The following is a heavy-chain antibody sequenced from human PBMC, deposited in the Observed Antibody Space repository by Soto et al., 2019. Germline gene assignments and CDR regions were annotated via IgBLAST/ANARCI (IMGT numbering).Heavy chain of an antibody. J-gene: IGHJ5*02. CDR1: GYIFTYYG. V-gene: IGHV1-18*01. CDR3: ARDTRNGVVIMDS. D-gene: IGHD3-3*01. CDR2: ISTYNGDT. Sequence: QVQLVQSGPEVKKTGASVKVSCKASGYIFTYYGLSWVRQAPGQGLEWMGWISTYNGDTRIAQQFQGRVTMTTDSPTNTAYMELKSPRSDDTALYFCARDTRNGVVIMDSWGQGTLVAVSS.